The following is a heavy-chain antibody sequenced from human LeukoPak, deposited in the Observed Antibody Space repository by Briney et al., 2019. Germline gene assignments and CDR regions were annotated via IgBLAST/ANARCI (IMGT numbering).Heavy chain of an antibody. V-gene: IGHV3-30-3*01. J-gene: IGHJ4*02. CDR2: LLHDGSEK. D-gene: IGHD3-10*01. CDR1: GFTLSGFA. Sequence: GGSLRLSCAASGFTLSGFAMHWVRQAPGKGLEWVAVLLHDGSEKYYADSVKGRFTISRDNSKNTLYLQMNSLRAEDTAVYYCAKDMVSFDYWGQGTLVTVSS. CDR3: AKDMVSFDY.